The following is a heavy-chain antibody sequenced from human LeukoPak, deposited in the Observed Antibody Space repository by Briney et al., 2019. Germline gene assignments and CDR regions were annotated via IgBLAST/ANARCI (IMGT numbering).Heavy chain of an antibody. D-gene: IGHD6-6*01. J-gene: IGHJ4*02. Sequence: SETLSLTCTVSGGSISGSSYYWGWIRQPPGKGLEWIGSIYYSGSTYYNPSLKSRVTISVDTSKNQFSLKLNSVTAADTAVYYCARDGSSSVYWGQGTLVTVSS. V-gene: IGHV4-39*02. CDR1: GGSISGSSYY. CDR2: IYYSGST. CDR3: ARDGSSSVY.